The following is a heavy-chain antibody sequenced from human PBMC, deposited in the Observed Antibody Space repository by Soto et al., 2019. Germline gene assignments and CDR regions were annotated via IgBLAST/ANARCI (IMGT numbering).Heavy chain of an antibody. V-gene: IGHV4-59*08. D-gene: IGHD4-17*01. J-gene: IGHJ6*03. CDR2: IYYSGST. CDR1: GGSISSYY. CDR3: ARRHYVPPKYYYYMDV. Sequence: SPTLSLTCTVSGGSISSYYWSWIRQPPGKGLEWIGYIYYSGSTNYNPSLKSRVTISVDTSKNQFSLKLSSVTAADTAVYYCARRHYVPPKYYYYMDVWGKGTTVTVSS.